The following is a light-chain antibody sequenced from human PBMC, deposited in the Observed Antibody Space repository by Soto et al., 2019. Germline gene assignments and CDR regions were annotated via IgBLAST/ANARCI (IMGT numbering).Light chain of an antibody. V-gene: IGLV2-11*01. Sequence: QSALTQPRSVSGSPGQSVTISCTGPRSDVGGYNFVSWYQQHPGKAPKLMIYGVSKRPSGVPDRFSGSKSGNTASLTISGLQAEDEADYYYCSYAGSNHVVFGGGTKVTVL. CDR1: RSDVGGYNF. CDR3: CSYAGSNHVV. CDR2: GVS. J-gene: IGLJ2*01.